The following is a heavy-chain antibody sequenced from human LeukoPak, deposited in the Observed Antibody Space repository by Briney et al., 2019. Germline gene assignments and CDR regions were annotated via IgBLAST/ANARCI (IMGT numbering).Heavy chain of an antibody. CDR3: ARDGSGVWFDY. V-gene: IGHV1-18*01. CDR2: INAYNGDT. D-gene: IGHD3-10*01. J-gene: IGHJ4*02. CDR1: NYTFTSYG. Sequence: ASVMVSCKASNYTFTSYGISWVRQAPGQGLQWMAWINAYNGDTNYAQKFQGRVTLTTDTSTSTAYMELRSLTSDDTAVYYCARDGSGVWFDYWGQGTLVTVSS.